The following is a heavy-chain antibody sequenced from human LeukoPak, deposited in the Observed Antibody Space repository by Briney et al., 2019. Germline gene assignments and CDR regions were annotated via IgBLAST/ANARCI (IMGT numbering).Heavy chain of an antibody. J-gene: IGHJ3*02. CDR3: ARDSPLYDSSGYYYFHAFDI. D-gene: IGHD3-22*01. Sequence: SETLSLTCTVSGGSISSYYWSWIRQPAGKGLEWIGRIYTSGSTNYNPSLKSRVTMSVDTSKNQFSLKLSSVTAADTAVYYCARDSPLYDSSGYYYFHAFDIWGQGTMVTVSS. CDR2: IYTSGST. CDR1: GGSISSYY. V-gene: IGHV4-4*07.